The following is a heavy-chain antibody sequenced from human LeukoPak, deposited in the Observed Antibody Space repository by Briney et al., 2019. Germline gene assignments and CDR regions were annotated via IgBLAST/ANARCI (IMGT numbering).Heavy chain of an antibody. CDR1: GDSVSNGNYY. J-gene: IGHJ4*02. CDR3: ARSAGYYFDY. V-gene: IGHV4-61*01. D-gene: IGHD1-14*01. Sequence: PSETLSLTCTVSGDSVSNGNYYWSWLRQPPGKALEWIGYIYYSGSTNYYPSLKSRVTVSVDTSKNQFSLKLSSVTAADTAVYYCARSAGYYFDYWGQGTLVTVSS. CDR2: IYYSGST.